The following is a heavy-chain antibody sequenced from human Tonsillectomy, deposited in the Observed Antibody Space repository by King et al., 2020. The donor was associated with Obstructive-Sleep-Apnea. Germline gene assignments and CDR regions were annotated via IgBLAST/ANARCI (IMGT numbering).Heavy chain of an antibody. CDR3: ARDQPYHSESSGPIDY. Sequence: VQLVGSGGGLVQPGGSLRLSCSASGFTFSSYTMNWGRPAPGKGLEWISFIRSSGSIMFYADSLKGRFTISRDNSKNSLYLQMNRLRAEDTAVYYCARDQPYHSESSGPIDYWGQGTLVTVSS. J-gene: IGHJ4*02. CDR2: IRSSGSIM. D-gene: IGHD3-22*01. CDR1: GFTFSSYT. V-gene: IGHV3-48*04.